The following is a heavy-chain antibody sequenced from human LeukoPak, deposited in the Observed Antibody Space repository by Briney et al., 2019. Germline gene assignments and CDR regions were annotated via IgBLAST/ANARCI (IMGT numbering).Heavy chain of an antibody. CDR3: AIFSVEMATIDAFEI. J-gene: IGHJ3*02. D-gene: IGHD5-24*01. CDR1: GGTFSSYA. CDR2: IIPIFGTA. V-gene: IGHV1-69*05. Sequence: VASVKVSCKASGGTFSSYAISWVRQTPGQGLEWMGRIIPIFGTANYAQKFQGRVTITTDESTSTAYMELNSLRPEDTAVYYCAIFSVEMATIDAFEIWGQGTMVTVSS.